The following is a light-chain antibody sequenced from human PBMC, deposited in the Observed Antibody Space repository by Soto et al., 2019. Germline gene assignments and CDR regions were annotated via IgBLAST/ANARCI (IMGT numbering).Light chain of an antibody. J-gene: IGKJ2*03. V-gene: IGKV1-39*01. Sequence: DIQVTQSPSSLSASVGDKVTITCRASQNIRTYLNWYQQRPGKPPKLLIHTASTLQSGVPSRFSGSGSGTEFTLTISSLQPEDFATYYCQQTFSALNSFGQGTKLETK. CDR1: QNIRTY. CDR2: TAS. CDR3: QQTFSALNS.